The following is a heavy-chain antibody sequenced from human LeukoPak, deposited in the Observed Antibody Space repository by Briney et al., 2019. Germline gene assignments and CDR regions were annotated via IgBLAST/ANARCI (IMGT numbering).Heavy chain of an antibody. J-gene: IGHJ4*02. Sequence: SETLSLTCTVSGGSISSYYWSWIRQPPGRGLEWIGYIYYSGSTNYNPSLKSRVTISVDTSKNQFSLKLSSVTAADTAVYYCARVGPRHSSGWYFDYWGQGTLVTVSS. V-gene: IGHV4-59*01. D-gene: IGHD6-19*01. CDR2: IYYSGST. CDR1: GGSISSYY. CDR3: ARVGPRHSSGWYFDY.